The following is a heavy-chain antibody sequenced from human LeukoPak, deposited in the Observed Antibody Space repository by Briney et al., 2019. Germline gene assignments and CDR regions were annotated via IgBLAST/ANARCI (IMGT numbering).Heavy chain of an antibody. CDR1: GYTFTTYN. CDR2: INPSGGST. Sequence: ASVKVSCKASGYTFTTYNMHWVRQAPGQGLEWMGKINPSGGSTTYAQKFQGRVTMTRDMSADTFFMELRSLRSEDTAVYYCAREKREDYDTSGYADYWGQGTLVTVSS. D-gene: IGHD3-22*01. J-gene: IGHJ4*02. CDR3: AREKREDYDTSGYADY. V-gene: IGHV1-46*01.